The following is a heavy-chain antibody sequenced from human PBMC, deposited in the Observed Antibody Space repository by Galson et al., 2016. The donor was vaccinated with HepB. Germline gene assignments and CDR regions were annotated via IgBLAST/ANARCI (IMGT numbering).Heavy chain of an antibody. CDR3: ARAVGATRLDS. J-gene: IGHJ4*02. V-gene: IGHV4-4*02. CDR1: GDSVSSPNW. CDR2: IYHRGTT. Sequence: ETLSLTCAVSGDSVSSPNWWTWVRQPPGKGLEWIGEIYHRGTTHYDPSLKGRVTISLDKSNNQFSLNVTSVTAADTAFYHCARAVGATRLDSWGQGTLVAVAS. D-gene: IGHD1-26*01.